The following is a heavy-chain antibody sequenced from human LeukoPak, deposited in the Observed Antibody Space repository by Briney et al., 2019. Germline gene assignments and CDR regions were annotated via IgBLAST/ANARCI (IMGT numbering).Heavy chain of an antibody. V-gene: IGHV3-23*01. Sequence: PGRYLRLSCEASGFTFGSYAMSWVRQATGKGLEWVSAISGSGGSTYYADSVKGRFTISRDNSKNTLYLQMNSLRAEDTAVCYCAKDAYYYDSSGYYYSELFDYWGQGTLVTVSS. CDR3: AKDAYYYDSSGYYYSELFDY. CDR2: ISGSGGST. D-gene: IGHD3-22*01. J-gene: IGHJ4*02. CDR1: GFTFGSYA.